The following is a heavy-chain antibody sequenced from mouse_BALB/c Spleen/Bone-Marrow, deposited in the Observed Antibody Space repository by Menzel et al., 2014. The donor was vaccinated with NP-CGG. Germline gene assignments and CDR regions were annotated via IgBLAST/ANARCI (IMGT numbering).Heavy chain of an antibody. V-gene: IGHV1-54*03. D-gene: IGHD1-1*01. CDR1: GYVFTDFL. Sequence: QVQLQQSGAELVRPGTSLKVSCQASGYVFTDFLLEWVKQRPGQGLEWVGVINPGSGGTNYNEKFKDKATLTADRSSSTAYMQLSSLTSDDSAVYFRARSRDYYDNNSFAYWGQGTLVTVSA. CDR2: INPGSGGT. CDR3: ARSRDYYDNNSFAY. J-gene: IGHJ3*01.